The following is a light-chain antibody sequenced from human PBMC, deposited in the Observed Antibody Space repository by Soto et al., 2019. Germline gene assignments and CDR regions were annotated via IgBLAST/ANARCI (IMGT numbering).Light chain of an antibody. J-gene: IGKJ1*01. CDR1: QSVSSY. Sequence: EIVLTQSPATLSLSPGERATLSCRASQSVSSYLAWYQQKPGQAPRLRIYDASNRATGIPARFSGSGSGTDFSLTSSSLEPEDFAVYYCQQRSTWPLTFGQGTKVEIK. CDR2: DAS. CDR3: QQRSTWPLT. V-gene: IGKV3-11*01.